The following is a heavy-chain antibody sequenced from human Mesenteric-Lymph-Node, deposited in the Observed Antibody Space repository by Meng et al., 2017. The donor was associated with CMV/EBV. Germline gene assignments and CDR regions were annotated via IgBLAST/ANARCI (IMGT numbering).Heavy chain of an antibody. CDR2: INIHNGNT. CDR3: ARVSSSNFFDS. V-gene: IGHV1-18*01. D-gene: IGHD6-13*01. CDR1: GYTFTSYG. Sequence: ASVKVSCKASGYTFTSYGISWVRQAPGQGLEWMGWINIHNGNTKYAQKFQGRVTMATDTSTSTAYMELRSLRSDDTAVFYCARVSSSNFFDSWGQGTLVTVSS. J-gene: IGHJ4*02.